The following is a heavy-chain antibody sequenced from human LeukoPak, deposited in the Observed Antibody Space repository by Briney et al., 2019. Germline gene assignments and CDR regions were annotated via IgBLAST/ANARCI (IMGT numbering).Heavy chain of an antibody. V-gene: IGHV4-59*08. Sequence: PSETLSLTCSVSGASISSYYWSWIRQSPGNGPEWIGYIYYSGTTNYNPSLKSRVTISIDTSKNQFSLKLISVTAADTAVYYCARQGIRGQWLVHFDYWGQGTLVTVSS. J-gene: IGHJ4*02. CDR2: IYYSGTT. CDR1: GASISSYY. CDR3: ARQGIRGQWLVHFDY. D-gene: IGHD6-19*01.